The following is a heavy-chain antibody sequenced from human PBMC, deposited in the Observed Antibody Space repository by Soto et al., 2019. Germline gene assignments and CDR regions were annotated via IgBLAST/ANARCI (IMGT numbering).Heavy chain of an antibody. V-gene: IGHV4-61*01. Sequence: QVQLQESGPGLVKPSETLALTCSVSGGSVSNYTHYWSIIRQPPGERLEWIGYVYYSGTTNYYRSLKSRVTLSIDTSRNQFSLNLISVTAAATAVYYCVRCERWLEPFDLWGQGTLITVTS. D-gene: IGHD5-12*01. CDR1: GGSVSNYTHY. J-gene: IGHJ4*02. CDR3: VRCERWLEPFDL. CDR2: VYYSGTT.